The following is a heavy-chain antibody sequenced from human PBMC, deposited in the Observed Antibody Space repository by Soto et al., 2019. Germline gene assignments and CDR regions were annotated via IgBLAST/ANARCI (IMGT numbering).Heavy chain of an antibody. CDR2: IFHSGST. CDR3: ARDRYYGSGTYYNFFSGMDV. J-gene: IGHJ6*02. Sequence: SETLSLTCTVSGGSINSGDYYWTWVRQPPGKGLEWIGNIFHSGSTYYTPSLQSRVTISLDTSKNHFSLKLSSVTPADTAVYYCARDRYYGSGTYYNFFSGMDVWGQGTTVTVSS. V-gene: IGHV4-30-4*01. D-gene: IGHD3-10*01. CDR1: GGSINSGDYY.